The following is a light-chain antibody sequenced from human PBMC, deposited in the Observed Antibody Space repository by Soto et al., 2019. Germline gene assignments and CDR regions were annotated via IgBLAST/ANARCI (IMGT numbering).Light chain of an antibody. J-gene: IGLJ3*02. CDR2: SNN. V-gene: IGLV1-44*01. Sequence: QSVLTQPPSASGTPGQRVTISCSGSSSNIGSNSVNWYQQHPGTTPKLLIYSNNQRPSGVPDRFFGSKSGTSAALAISGLQSQDEADYYCAAWDASRNGWVFGGGTKVTVL. CDR3: AAWDASRNGWV. CDR1: SSNIGSNS.